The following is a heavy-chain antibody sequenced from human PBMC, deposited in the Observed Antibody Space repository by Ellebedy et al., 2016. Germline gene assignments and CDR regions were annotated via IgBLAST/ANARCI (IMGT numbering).Heavy chain of an antibody. Sequence: GSLRLXCSVSGDSVTNGRYYWSWFRQPPGKEMEWIGYIYYSGSTNYNPSLKSRVSMSIDTSKNQFSLHLSSVTAADTAVYHCAIYHRNNDYHIDPWGQGTLVTVSS. V-gene: IGHV4-61*01. CDR3: AIYHRNNDYHIDP. CDR2: IYYSGST. J-gene: IGHJ5*02. D-gene: IGHD1-14*01. CDR1: GDSVTNGRYY.